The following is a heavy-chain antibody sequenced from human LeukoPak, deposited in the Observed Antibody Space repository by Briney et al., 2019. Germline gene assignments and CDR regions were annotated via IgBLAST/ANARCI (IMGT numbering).Heavy chain of an antibody. D-gene: IGHD4-17*01. J-gene: IGHJ4*02. CDR2: IYYSGST. V-gene: IGHV4-59*01. CDR3: ARRDYGEHFDY. Sequence: KSSETLSLTCTVAGGSISSYYWSWIRQPPGKGLEWIGYIYYSGSTNYNPSLKSRVTISVDTSKNQFSLKLSSVTAPDTAVYYCARRDYGEHFDYWGQGTLITVSS. CDR1: GGSISSYY.